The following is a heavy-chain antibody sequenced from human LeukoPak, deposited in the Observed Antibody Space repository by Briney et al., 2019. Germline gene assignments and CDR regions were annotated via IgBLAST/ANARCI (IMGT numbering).Heavy chain of an antibody. Sequence: GASVKVSCKTSGYTFTSHGISWVRQAPGQGLEWMGWISANNGDTKYAQRMQDRLTMTTDTSTSTAYMDLRSLSSDDTAIYYCARDWPTVIADYWGQGTLVTVSP. CDR1: GYTFTSHG. V-gene: IGHV1-18*01. D-gene: IGHD4-11*01. CDR3: ARDWPTVIADY. J-gene: IGHJ4*02. CDR2: ISANNGDT.